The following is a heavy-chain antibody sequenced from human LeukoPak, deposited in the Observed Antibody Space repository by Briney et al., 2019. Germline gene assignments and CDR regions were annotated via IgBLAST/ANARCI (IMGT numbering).Heavy chain of an antibody. V-gene: IGHV3-48*04. CDR1: GFTFNNYY. J-gene: IGHJ4*02. D-gene: IGHD3-16*01. Sequence: GGSLRLSCAASGFTFNNYYMNWVRQAPGKGLEWVSYISSSSSTIYYADSVKGRFTISRDNAKNSLYLQMNSLRAEDTAVYYCARGPSYDYVWGSYFDYWGQGTLVTVSS. CDR3: ARGPSYDYVWGSYFDY. CDR2: ISSSSSTI.